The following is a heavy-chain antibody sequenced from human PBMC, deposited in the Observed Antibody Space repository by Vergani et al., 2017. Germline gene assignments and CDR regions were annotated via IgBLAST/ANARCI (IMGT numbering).Heavy chain of an antibody. V-gene: IGHV1-69-2*01. CDR2: VDPEDGET. J-gene: IGHJ4*02. Sequence: VQLVQSGAEVKKPGSSVKVSCKASGGTFSSYAISWVRQAPGQGLEWMGLVDPEDGETIYAEKFQGRVTITADTSTDTAYMELSSLRSEDTAVYYCATVRRAYCGGDCSHDYWGQGTLVTVSS. D-gene: IGHD2-21*02. CDR1: GGTFSSYA. CDR3: ATVRRAYCGGDCSHDY.